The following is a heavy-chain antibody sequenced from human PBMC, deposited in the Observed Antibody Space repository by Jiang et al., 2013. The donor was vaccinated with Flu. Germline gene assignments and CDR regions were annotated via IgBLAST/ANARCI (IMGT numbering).Heavy chain of an antibody. J-gene: IGHJ4*02. CDR2: IYTSGST. Sequence: LLKPSETLSLTCTVSGGSISSYYWSWIRQPAGKGLEWIGRIYTSGSTNYNPSLKSRVTMSVDTSKNQFSLKLSSVTAADTAVYYCASEGPYSYGSGSYYKNWGQGTLVTVSS. CDR3: ASEGPYSYGSGSYYKN. V-gene: IGHV4-4*07. D-gene: IGHD3-10*01. CDR1: GGSISSYY.